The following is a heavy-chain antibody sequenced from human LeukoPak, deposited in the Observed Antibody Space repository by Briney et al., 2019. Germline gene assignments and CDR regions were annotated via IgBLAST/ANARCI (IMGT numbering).Heavy chain of an antibody. J-gene: IGHJ4*02. V-gene: IGHV3-30-3*01. CDR2: ISYDGSNK. D-gene: IGHD3-9*01. CDR1: GFTFSSYA. Sequence: PGGSLRLSCAASGFTFSSYAMHWVRQAPGKGLEWVAVISYDGSNKYYADSVKGRFTISRDNSKNTLYLQMNSLRAEDTAVYYCARSPDWLQKGNDYWGQGTLVTVSS. CDR3: ARSPDWLQKGNDY.